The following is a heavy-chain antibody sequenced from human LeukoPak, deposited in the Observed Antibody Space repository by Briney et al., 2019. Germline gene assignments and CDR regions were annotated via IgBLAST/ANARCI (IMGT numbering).Heavy chain of an antibody. V-gene: IGHV3-48*01. CDR2: ISSSNSSSTTI. D-gene: IGHD3-10*01. Sequence: LSGGSLRLSCAASGFTFSSYNMNWVRQAPGKGLEWVSYISSSNSSSTTIYYADSVKGRFTISRDNAKNSLYLQMNSLRAEDTAVYYCARISGTAIRYWGQGTLVTVSS. CDR3: ARISGTAIRY. CDR1: GFTFSSYN. J-gene: IGHJ4*02.